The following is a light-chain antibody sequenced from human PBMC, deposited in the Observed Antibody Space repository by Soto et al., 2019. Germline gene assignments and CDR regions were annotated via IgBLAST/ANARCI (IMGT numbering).Light chain of an antibody. CDR3: QQYYDWPTIT. V-gene: IGKV3-15*01. CDR2: GAS. Sequence: EIVMTQSPATLSVPPGDRATLSCGASESVRSNLAWYQQKPGQAPRLLIHGASIRAADIPDRLSGSGSGTESTPTISTLQSDDFAVHHCQQYYDWPTITFGQGTRLE. CDR1: ESVRSN. J-gene: IGKJ5*01.